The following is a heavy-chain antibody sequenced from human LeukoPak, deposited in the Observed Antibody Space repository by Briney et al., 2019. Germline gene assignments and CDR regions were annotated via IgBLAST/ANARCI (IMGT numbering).Heavy chain of an antibody. CDR1: GLTVRNNY. Sequence: GGSLRLSCAASGLTVRNNYMSWVRQAPGKGLEWVSLISWDSSSTYFTDSVKGRFTISRDNTKNSLYLQMNSLTTEDTAFYYCAKDGRQGVYDVWGQGTLVTVS. D-gene: IGHD2-8*01. CDR3: AKDGRQGVYDV. CDR2: ISWDSSST. V-gene: IGHV3-43*01. J-gene: IGHJ3*01.